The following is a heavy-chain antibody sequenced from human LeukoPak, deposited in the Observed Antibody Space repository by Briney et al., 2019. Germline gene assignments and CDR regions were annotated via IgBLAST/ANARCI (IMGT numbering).Heavy chain of an antibody. J-gene: IGHJ4*02. D-gene: IGHD6-6*01. CDR3: ARETGSTTSAEFEF. Sequence: PGGSLRLSCTASGFPFSTFTMNWVRQAPGKGLEWLSFIVRSDGPIYYADSVKGRFTISRDNAKNSLYLQMNSPTVEDTAVYYCARETGSTTSAEFEFWGQGTLVTVSS. CDR1: GFPFSTFT. CDR2: IVRSDGPI. V-gene: IGHV3-48*03.